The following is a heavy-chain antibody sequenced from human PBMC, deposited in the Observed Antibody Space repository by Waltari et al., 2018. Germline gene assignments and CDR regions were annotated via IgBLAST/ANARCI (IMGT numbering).Heavy chain of an antibody. CDR3: TRDGNPGDAFDI. Sequence: EVQLVESGGGLVQPGRSLRLSCTASGFTFGDYAMSWVRQAQGKGLEWVGFIRSKAYGGTTEYAASVKGRFTISREDSKSIAYLQMNSLKTEDTAVYYCTRDGNPGDAFDIWGQGTMVTVSS. CDR1: GFTFGDYA. V-gene: IGHV3-49*04. D-gene: IGHD1-1*01. CDR2: IRSKAYGGTT. J-gene: IGHJ3*02.